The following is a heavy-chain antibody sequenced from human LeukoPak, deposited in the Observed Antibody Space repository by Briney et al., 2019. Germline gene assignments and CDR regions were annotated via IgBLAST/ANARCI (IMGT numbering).Heavy chain of an antibody. Sequence: GGSLTLSCAASGFTFSNAWMSWVRQAPGKGLEWVGRIKSKSDGETTDYPAPVKRRFTISRDDSKNTLYLQMNSLKTEDTALYYCTTDSDDFDYWGQGTLVTVSS. CDR2: IKSKSDGETT. D-gene: IGHD3-3*01. CDR1: GFTFSNAW. CDR3: TTDSDDFDY. V-gene: IGHV3-15*01. J-gene: IGHJ4*02.